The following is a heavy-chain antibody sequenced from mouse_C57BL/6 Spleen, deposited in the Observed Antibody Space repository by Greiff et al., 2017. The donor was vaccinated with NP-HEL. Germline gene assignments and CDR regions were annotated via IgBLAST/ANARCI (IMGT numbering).Heavy chain of an antibody. J-gene: IGHJ4*01. CDR1: GYTFTSYD. D-gene: IGHD4-1*01. V-gene: IGHV1-85*01. Sequence: VQLQQSGPELVKPGASVKLSCKAAGYTFTSYDINWVKQRPGPGLEWIGWIYPRDGRTKYKEKFKGKATLTVDTSSSTAYRELNRLTAEDYAFEFCARWEDWDGGMDYWGQGTSVTVAS. CDR2: IYPRDGRT. CDR3: ARWEDWDGGMDY.